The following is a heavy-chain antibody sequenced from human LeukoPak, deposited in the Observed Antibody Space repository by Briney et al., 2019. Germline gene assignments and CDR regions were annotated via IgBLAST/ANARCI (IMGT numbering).Heavy chain of an antibody. CDR1: GGTFSSYA. J-gene: IGHJ4*02. CDR2: ISPSGGTT. Sequence: ASVKVSCKASGGTFSSYAISWVRQAPGQGLEWMGIISPSGGTTFYTQTLQGRVTMTRDTSTSTVYMELSSLRSEDTAVYYCARVADYCSGGSCYDYWGQGTLVTVSS. CDR3: ARVADYCSGGSCYDY. V-gene: IGHV1-46*04. D-gene: IGHD2-15*01.